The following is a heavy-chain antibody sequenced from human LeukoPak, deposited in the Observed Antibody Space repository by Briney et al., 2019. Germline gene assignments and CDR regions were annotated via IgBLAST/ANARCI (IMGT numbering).Heavy chain of an antibody. CDR3: ASAREGSSWSHY. V-gene: IGHV3-21*01. CDR1: GFTFSSYS. J-gene: IGHJ4*02. D-gene: IGHD6-13*01. Sequence: GGSLRLSCAASGFTFSSYSMNWVRQAPGKGLEWVSSISSSSSYIYYADSVKGRFTISRDNAKSSLYLQMNSLRAEDTAVYYCASAREGSSWSHYWGQGTLVTVSS. CDR2: ISSSSSYI.